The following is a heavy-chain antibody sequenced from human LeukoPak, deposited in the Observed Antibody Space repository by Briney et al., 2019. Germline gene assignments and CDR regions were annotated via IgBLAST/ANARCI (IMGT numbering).Heavy chain of an antibody. CDR3: ARDQRVTGRPDIDY. CDR2: ISSDGSST. V-gene: IGHV3-74*03. CDR1: GFTFRNHW. J-gene: IGHJ4*02. Sequence: GGSLRLSCAASGFTFRNHWMHCVRQTPGKGLVWVSRISSDGSSTTYADSVKGRFTISRDNAKNTLYLQMNNLRAEDTAMYYCARDQRVTGRPDIDYWGQGTLVIVSS. D-gene: IGHD6-6*01.